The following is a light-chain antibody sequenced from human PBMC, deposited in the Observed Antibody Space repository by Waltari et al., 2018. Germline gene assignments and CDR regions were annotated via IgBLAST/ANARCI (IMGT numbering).Light chain of an antibody. J-gene: IGKJ2*01. CDR2: LGS. CDR1: HGLLYYGNDY. V-gene: IGKV2-28*01. Sequence: SHGLLYYGNDYWSWDVRKAGQVPQLLISLGSSRASGVPDRFSGSVSGTDFTLRISRGEAEDVGLYYCMQGRQPGYTFGQGTRLEIK. CDR3: MQGRQPGYT.